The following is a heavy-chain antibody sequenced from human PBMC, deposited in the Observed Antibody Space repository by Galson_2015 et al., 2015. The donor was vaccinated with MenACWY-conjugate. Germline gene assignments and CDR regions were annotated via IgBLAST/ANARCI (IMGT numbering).Heavy chain of an antibody. J-gene: IGHJ4*02. CDR2: ISYDGSNK. V-gene: IGHV3-30*18. D-gene: IGHD6-13*01. Sequence: SLRLSCAASGFTFSSYGMHWVRQAPGKGLEWVAVISYDGSNKYYADSVKGRFTISRDNSKNTLYLQMNSLRAEDTAVYYCAKGGQLVLDYWGQGTLVTVSS. CDR1: GFTFSSYG. CDR3: AKGGQLVLDY.